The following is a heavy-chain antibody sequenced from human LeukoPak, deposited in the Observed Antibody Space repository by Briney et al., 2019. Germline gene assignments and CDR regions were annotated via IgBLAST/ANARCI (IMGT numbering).Heavy chain of an antibody. V-gene: IGHV4-59*01. Sequence: SETLSLTCTVSGGSISSYYWSWIRQPPGKGLEWMGFIYYSGSTNYNPSLKSRVTISVDTSKNQFSLKLSSVTAADTAVYYCARASYDSSGYSFHWFDPWGQGTLVTVSS. CDR2: IYYSGST. D-gene: IGHD3-22*01. J-gene: IGHJ5*02. CDR3: ARASYDSSGYSFHWFDP. CDR1: GGSISSYY.